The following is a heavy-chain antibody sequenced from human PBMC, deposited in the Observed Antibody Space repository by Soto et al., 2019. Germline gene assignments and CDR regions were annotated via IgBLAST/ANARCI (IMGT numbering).Heavy chain of an antibody. CDR1: GGSISSGDYY. V-gene: IGHV4-30-4*01. CDR3: ARVVQSDRYCSGGSCYSALHNWFDP. CDR2: IYYSGST. Sequence: SETLSLTCTVSGGSISSGDYYWSWIRQPPGKGLAWIGYIYYSGSTYYNPSLKSRVTISVDTSKNQFSLELSSVTAADTAVYYCARVVQSDRYCSGGSCYSALHNWFDPWGQGTLVSVS. D-gene: IGHD2-15*01. J-gene: IGHJ5*02.